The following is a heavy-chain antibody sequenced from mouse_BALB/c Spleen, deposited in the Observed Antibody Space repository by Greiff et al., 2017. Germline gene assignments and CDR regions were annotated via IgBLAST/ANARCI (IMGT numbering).Heavy chain of an antibody. V-gene: IGHV5-6*01. CDR1: GFTFSSYG. CDR2: ISSGGSYT. CDR3: ARRYGSSWNYFDY. Sequence: EVQLVESGGDLVKPGGSLKLSCAASGFTFSSYGMSWVRQTPDKRLEWVATISSGGSYTYYPDSVKGRFTISRDNAKNTLYLQMSSLKSEDTAMYYCARRYGSSWNYFDYWGQGTTLTVSS. D-gene: IGHD1-1*01. J-gene: IGHJ2*01.